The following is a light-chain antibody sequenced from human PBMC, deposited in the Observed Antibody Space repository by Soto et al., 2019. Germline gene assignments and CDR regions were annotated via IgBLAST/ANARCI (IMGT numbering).Light chain of an antibody. CDR3: FQSLQCPLT. CDR1: QTLLHSNGKSY. CDR2: EVS. V-gene: IGKV2D-29*01. Sequence: DIVMTQTPLSLSVTPGQSASISCKSSQTLLHSNGKSYLYWYLQKAGQAPQLLISEVSNRFSGVPDRFSGSGSGTDFTLKISRVEAEDVGVYYCFQSLQCPLTFGGGTKVEIK. J-gene: IGKJ4*01.